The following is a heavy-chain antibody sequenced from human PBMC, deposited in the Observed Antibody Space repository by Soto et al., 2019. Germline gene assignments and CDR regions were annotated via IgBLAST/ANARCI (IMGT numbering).Heavy chain of an antibody. J-gene: IGHJ4*02. CDR1: GGSISSYY. V-gene: IGHV4-59*01. Sequence: SETLSLTCTVSGGSISSYYWSLIRQPPGKGLEWIGYIYYSGSTDYNPSLKSRVTISVDASKNQFSLKLSSVTAADTAVYYCGIAAAGTVNFDYWGQGTLVTVSS. D-gene: IGHD6-13*01. CDR3: GIAAAGTVNFDY. CDR2: IYYSGST.